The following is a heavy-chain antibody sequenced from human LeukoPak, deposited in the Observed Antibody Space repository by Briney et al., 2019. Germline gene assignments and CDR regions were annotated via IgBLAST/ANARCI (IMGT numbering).Heavy chain of an antibody. D-gene: IGHD3-3*01. CDR3: ARALPLSGITIFGVQIYYYYMDV. V-gene: IGHV4-4*09. CDR2: IYTSGST. CDR1: GGSISSYY. J-gene: IGHJ6*03. Sequence: SETLSLTCTVSGGSISSYYWIWIQQPPGKGLEWIGYIYTSGSTNYNPSLKSRVTISVDTSKNQFSLKLSSVTAADTAVYYCARALPLSGITIFGVQIYYYYMDVWGKGTTVTVSS.